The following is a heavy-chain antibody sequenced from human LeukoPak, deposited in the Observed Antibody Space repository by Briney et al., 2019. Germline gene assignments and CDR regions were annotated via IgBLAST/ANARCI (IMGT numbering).Heavy chain of an antibody. CDR1: GGSISSYY. Sequence: KPSETLSLTCTASGGSISSYYWSWLRQPPGKGLEWIGYIYYSGSTNYNPSLKSRVTISVDTSKNQFSLKLSYVTAADTAVYFCARESSWGNFDYWGQGTLVTVSS. D-gene: IGHD7-27*01. J-gene: IGHJ4*02. CDR2: IYYSGST. CDR3: ARESSWGNFDY. V-gene: IGHV4-59*01.